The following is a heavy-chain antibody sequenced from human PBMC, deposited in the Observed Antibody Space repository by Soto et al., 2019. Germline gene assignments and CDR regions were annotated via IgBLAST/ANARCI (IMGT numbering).Heavy chain of an antibody. CDR2: ISSSSSTI. CDR3: ARDGDTTNHFSWFDP. Sequence: VLPMRLWKTVVWVTFGNFSGSWVRKEPGKGLEWVSYISSSSSTIYYADSVKGRFTISRDNSKNALFLQMNSLRVDDTAVYYCARDGDTTNHFSWFDPWGQGTLVTVSS. CDR1: WVTFGNFS. V-gene: IGHV3-48*01. D-gene: IGHD2-8*01. J-gene: IGHJ5*02.